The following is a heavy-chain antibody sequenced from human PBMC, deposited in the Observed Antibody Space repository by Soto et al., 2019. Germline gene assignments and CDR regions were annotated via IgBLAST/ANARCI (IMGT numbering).Heavy chain of an antibody. Sequence: QVQLVQSGAEVKRPGSSVKVSCKASGDTFTFYSINWLLQSPVLGLEWMGRINPILSMSNYAQRFQGRVTRTEDKSTSTAYMDLSSLRSEDTAIYYCASSYGSGYRAFDYWGQGALVTVSS. CDR3: ASSYGSGYRAFDY. CDR1: GDTFTFYS. D-gene: IGHD3-10*01. V-gene: IGHV1-69*02. J-gene: IGHJ4*02. CDR2: INPILSMS.